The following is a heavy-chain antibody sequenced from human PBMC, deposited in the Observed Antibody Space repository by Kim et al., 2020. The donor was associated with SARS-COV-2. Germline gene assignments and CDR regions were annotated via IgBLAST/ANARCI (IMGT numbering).Heavy chain of an antibody. D-gene: IGHD3-9*01. CDR3: ARRSFGVLRYFDWLGGGMDV. J-gene: IGHJ6*02. CDR1: GYSFTSYW. V-gene: IGHV5-10-1*01. CDR2: IDPSDSYT. Sequence: GESLKISCKGSGYSFTSYWISWVRQMPGKGLEWMGRIDPSDSYTNYSPSFQGHVTISADKSISTAYLQWSSLKASDTAMYYCARRSFGVLRYFDWLGGGMDVWGQGTTVTVSS.